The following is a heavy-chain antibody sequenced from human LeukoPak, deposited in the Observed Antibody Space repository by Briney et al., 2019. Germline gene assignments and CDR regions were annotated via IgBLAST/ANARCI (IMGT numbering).Heavy chain of an antibody. V-gene: IGHV3-23*01. CDR3: AKDPIFSGSYGVFDY. D-gene: IGHD1-26*01. Sequence: GGSLRLSCAASGFTFSAYAMSWVRQAPGKGLEWVSAISGSGGRTYYADSAEGRFTISRDNSKNTLYLQMNSLRAGDTAVYYCAKDPIFSGSYGVFDYWGLGTLVTVSS. J-gene: IGHJ4*02. CDR1: GFTFSAYA. CDR2: ISGSGGRT.